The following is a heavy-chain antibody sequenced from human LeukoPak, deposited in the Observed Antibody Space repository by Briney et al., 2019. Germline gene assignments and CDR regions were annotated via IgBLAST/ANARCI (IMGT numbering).Heavy chain of an antibody. Sequence: NPSETLSLTCTVSGGSISSYYWSWIRQPPGKGLEWIGYIYYSGSTNYNPSLKSRVTISVDTSKNQFSLKLSSVTAADTAVYYCARQDDSSGLLADYWGQGTLVTVSS. D-gene: IGHD3-22*01. J-gene: IGHJ4*02. V-gene: IGHV4-59*08. CDR2: IYYSGST. CDR3: ARQDDSSGLLADY. CDR1: GGSISSYY.